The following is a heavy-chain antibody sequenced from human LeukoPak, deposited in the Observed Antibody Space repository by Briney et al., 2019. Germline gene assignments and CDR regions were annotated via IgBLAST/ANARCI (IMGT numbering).Heavy chain of an antibody. CDR1: GGSISGHY. CDR3: AREGGVARPGLDS. D-gene: IGHD3-3*01. Sequence: PSETLSLTCSVSGGSISGHYWSWTRQPPGKVLEYIGNIYSSGSTYYNPSLKSRLTISLDTSKNQFSLRLTSVSAADTAVYYCAREGGVARPGLDSWGQGILVAVSS. V-gene: IGHV4-59*11. CDR2: IYSSGST. J-gene: IGHJ4*02.